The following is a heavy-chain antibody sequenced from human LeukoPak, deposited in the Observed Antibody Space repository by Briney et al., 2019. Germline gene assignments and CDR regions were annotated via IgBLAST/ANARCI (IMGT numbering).Heavy chain of an antibody. CDR2: IYYSGST. D-gene: IGHD2-2*01. J-gene: IGHJ6*02. CDR1: GGSISSGGYY. CDR3: ARVGVVVPAARYGMDV. V-gene: IGHV4-31*03. Sequence: SQTLSLTCTVSGGSISSGGYYWSWIRQHPGKGLEWIGYIYYSGSTYYNPSLKSRVTISVDTSKNQFSLKLSSVTAADTAVYYCARVGVVVPAARYGMDVWGQGATVTVSS.